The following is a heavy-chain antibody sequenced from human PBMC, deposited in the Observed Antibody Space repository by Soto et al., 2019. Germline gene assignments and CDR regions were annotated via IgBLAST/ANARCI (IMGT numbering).Heavy chain of an antibody. J-gene: IGHJ4*02. Sequence: PGGSLRLSCAASGFTFRNYDLHWVRQAPGKGLEWVSSISSSSSYIYYADSVKGRFTISRDNAKNSLYLQMNSLRAEDTAVYYCATSGDYYYDSSGYSDYWGQGTLVTVSS. D-gene: IGHD3-22*01. V-gene: IGHV3-21*01. CDR3: ATSGDYYYDSSGYSDY. CDR2: ISSSSSYI. CDR1: GFTFRNYD.